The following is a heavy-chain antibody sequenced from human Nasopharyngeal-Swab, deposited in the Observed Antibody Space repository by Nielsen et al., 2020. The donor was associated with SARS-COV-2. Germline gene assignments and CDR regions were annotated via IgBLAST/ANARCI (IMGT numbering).Heavy chain of an antibody. D-gene: IGHD3-22*01. Sequence: SETLSLTCAVYGGSFSGSYWGWIRQPPGKGPEWIAEINHRGSTNYNPSLKSRVTISADTSKNQFSLNLSSVTAADTAVYYCARGLVDVNMMLVVIGFSYWLDSWGQGTLVTVSS. CDR2: INHRGST. CDR1: GGSFSGSY. J-gene: IGHJ5*01. V-gene: IGHV4-34*01. CDR3: ARGLVDVNMMLVVIGFSYWLDS.